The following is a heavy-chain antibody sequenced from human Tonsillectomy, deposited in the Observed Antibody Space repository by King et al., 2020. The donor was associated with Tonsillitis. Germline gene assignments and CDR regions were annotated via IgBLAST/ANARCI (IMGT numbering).Heavy chain of an antibody. D-gene: IGHD6-19*01. J-gene: IGHJ6*02. Sequence: VQLVESGGGVVQPGRSLRLSCAASGFTFRSYGMHWVRQAPGKGLEWVAVISYDGSNKYYADSVKGRFTISRDNSKNTLYLQMNSLRAEDTAVYYCAKVSSRSSGWNPGYYHYYYGMDVWGQGTTVTVSS. CDR1: GFTFRSYG. V-gene: IGHV3-30*18. CDR3: AKVSSRSSGWNPGYYHYYYGMDV. CDR2: ISYDGSNK.